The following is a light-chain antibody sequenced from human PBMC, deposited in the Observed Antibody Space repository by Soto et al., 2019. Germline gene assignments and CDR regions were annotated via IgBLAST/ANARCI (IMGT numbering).Light chain of an antibody. J-gene: IGKJ1*01. CDR1: QSVDSAF. V-gene: IGKV3-20*01. CDR3: QQSASSVT. CDR2: GAS. Sequence: ESVLTQSPGSLSLSLGERATLSCRASQSVDSAFFAWYQQKPGQPPSLLIHGASRRATGIPDRFSGSGSGTDFSLTISRLEPEDFAVYYCQQSASSVTFGQGTKVGI.